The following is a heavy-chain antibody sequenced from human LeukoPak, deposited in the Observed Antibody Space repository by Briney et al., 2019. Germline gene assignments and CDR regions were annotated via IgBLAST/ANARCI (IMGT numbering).Heavy chain of an antibody. CDR3: ARAHSSGWLVYYYYYGMDV. CDR2: ISYDGSNK. CDR1: GFTFSNYA. D-gene: IGHD6-19*01. Sequence: GRSLRLSCAASGFTFSNYAMHWVRQAPGKGLEWVAVISYDGSNKYYADSVKGRFTISRDNSKNTLYLQMNSLRAEDTAVYYCARAHSSGWLVYYYYYGMDVWGKGTTVTVSS. J-gene: IGHJ6*04. V-gene: IGHV3-30*04.